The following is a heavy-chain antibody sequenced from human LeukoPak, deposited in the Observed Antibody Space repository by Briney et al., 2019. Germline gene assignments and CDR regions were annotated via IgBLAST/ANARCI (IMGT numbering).Heavy chain of an antibody. CDR2: IYYSGGT. CDR1: GGSISSSSYY. D-gene: IGHD3-10*01. V-gene: IGHV4-39*01. Sequence: SETLFLTCTVSGGSISSSSYYWGWIRQPPGKGLEWIGSIYYSGGTYYNPSLKSRVTISVDTSKNQFSLKLSSVTAADTAVYYCARQITMVRGVTVTDWFDPWGQGTLVTVSS. J-gene: IGHJ5*02. CDR3: ARQITMVRGVTVTDWFDP.